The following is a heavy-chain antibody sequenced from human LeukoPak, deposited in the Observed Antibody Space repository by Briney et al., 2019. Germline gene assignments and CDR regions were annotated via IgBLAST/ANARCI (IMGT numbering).Heavy chain of an antibody. V-gene: IGHV1-8*02. D-gene: IGHD3-10*01. Sequence: ASVKVSCKASGYTFTSYGISWVRQAPGQGLEWMGWMNPNSGNTGYAQKFQGRVTMTRNTSISTAYMELSSLRSEDTAVYYCARASGSGSYRTMLARVFDYWGQGTLVTVSS. J-gene: IGHJ4*02. CDR1: GYTFTSYG. CDR2: MNPNSGNT. CDR3: ARASGSGSYRTMLARVFDY.